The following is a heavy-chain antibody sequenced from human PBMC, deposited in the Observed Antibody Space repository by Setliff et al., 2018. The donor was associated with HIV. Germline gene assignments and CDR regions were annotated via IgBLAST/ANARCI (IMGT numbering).Heavy chain of an antibody. J-gene: IGHJ4*02. D-gene: IGHD3-16*01. Sequence: SETLSLTCTVSGGSINSGIYYWTWIRQPAGKGLERLGRIHIGGNTNYNPSLKSRVTMSVDTSKNQFSLNLNSVTATDTAIYYCATERWLYQNFDSWGQGTQVTVSS. CDR2: IHIGGNT. CDR3: ATERWLYQNFDS. CDR1: GGSINSGIYY. V-gene: IGHV4-61*02.